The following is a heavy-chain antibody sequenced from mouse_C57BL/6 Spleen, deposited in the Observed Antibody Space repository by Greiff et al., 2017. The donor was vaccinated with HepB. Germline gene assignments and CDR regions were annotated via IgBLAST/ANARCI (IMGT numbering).Heavy chain of an antibody. D-gene: IGHD1-1*01. Sequence: EVQLQESGPELVKPGASVKIPCKASGYTFTDYNMDWVKQSHGKSLEWIGDINPNNGGTIYNQKFKGKATLTVDKSSSTAYMELRSLTSEDTAVYYCARVFLRRSSYYFDYWGQGTTLTVSS. J-gene: IGHJ2*01. V-gene: IGHV1-18*01. CDR3: ARVFLRRSSYYFDY. CDR1: GYTFTDYN. CDR2: INPNNGGT.